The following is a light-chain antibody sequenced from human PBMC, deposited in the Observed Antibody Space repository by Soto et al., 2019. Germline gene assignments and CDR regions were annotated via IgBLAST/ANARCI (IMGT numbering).Light chain of an antibody. V-gene: IGKV3-15*01. Sequence: EIVMTQSPATLSVSPGERATLSCMASHRVSSYLAWYQQKPGQAPRLLIYATSTRATGIPARFSGSGSGTEFTLTISSLQSEDFAVYHCQQYNNWPLTFGGGTKVEIK. CDR2: ATS. CDR3: QQYNNWPLT. J-gene: IGKJ4*01. CDR1: HRVSSY.